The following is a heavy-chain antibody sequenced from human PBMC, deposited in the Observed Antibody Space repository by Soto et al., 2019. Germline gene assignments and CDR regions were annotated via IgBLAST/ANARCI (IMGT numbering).Heavy chain of an antibody. CDR1: GYTFTSYY. D-gene: IGHD1-7*01. CDR2: INPSGGST. V-gene: IGHV1-46*01. J-gene: IGHJ4*02. Sequence: QVQLVQSGAEVKKPGASVKVSCKASGYTFTSYYMHWVRQAPGQGLEWMGIINPSGGSTSYAQKVQGRVTMTRDTSTSTVYMELSSLRSEDTAVYYCARDLGRYNWNYVDDYWGQGTLVTVSS. CDR3: ARDLGRYNWNYVDDY.